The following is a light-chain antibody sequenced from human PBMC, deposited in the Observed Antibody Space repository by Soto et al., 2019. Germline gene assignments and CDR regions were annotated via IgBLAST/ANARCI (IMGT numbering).Light chain of an antibody. V-gene: IGKV2-28*01. CDR1: QSLLHSNGYNY. Sequence: DIVMTQSPLSLPVTPGEPASISCRSSQSLLHSNGYNYLDWYLQKPGQSPQLLIYLGSNRASGVPDRFSASGSGTDFTLKISRVEAEDVGVYYCLQPLQTPWTFGQGTKVEIK. CDR2: LGS. J-gene: IGKJ1*01. CDR3: LQPLQTPWT.